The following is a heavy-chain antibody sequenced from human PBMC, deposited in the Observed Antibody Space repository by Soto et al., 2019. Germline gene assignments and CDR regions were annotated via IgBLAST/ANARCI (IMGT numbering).Heavy chain of an antibody. J-gene: IGHJ2*01. D-gene: IGHD3-9*01. CDR3: VRESHDILTWPPWVWYFDL. CDR1: GGSFSGYY. Sequence: QVQLQQWGAGPLRPLETLSLTCGVSGGSFSGYYWAWIRQSPGKGLEWIGEINDRGSINYNPSLKSRVSISVDTSKNHYSLNLRSVTVADTAVYYCVRESHDILTWPPWVWYFDLWGRGTLVTVSS. CDR2: INDRGSI. V-gene: IGHV4-34*01.